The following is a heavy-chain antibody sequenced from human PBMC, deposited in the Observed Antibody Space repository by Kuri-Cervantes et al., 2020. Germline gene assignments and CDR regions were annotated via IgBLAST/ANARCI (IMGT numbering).Heavy chain of an antibody. J-gene: IGHJ4*02. V-gene: IGHV4-31*03. Sequence: SETLSLTCTVSGGSISSGGYYWSWIRQHPGKGLEWIGYIYYSGSTYYNPSLKSRVTISVDTSKNQFSLKLSSVTAADTAVYYCARGVTDFWSGYYRGGFDYWGQGTLVTVSS. D-gene: IGHD3-3*01. CDR1: GGSISSGGYY. CDR3: ARGVTDFWSGYYRGGFDY. CDR2: IYYSGST.